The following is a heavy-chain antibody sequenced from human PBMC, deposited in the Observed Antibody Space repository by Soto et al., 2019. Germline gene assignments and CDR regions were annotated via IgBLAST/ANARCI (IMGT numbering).Heavy chain of an antibody. CDR2: SYWDDDK. V-gene: IGHV2-5*02. J-gene: IGHJ4*02. CDR1: GFSLSTTEEG. CDR3: AHGYCFRAYCYPNPYFDF. D-gene: IGHD2-21*02. Sequence: QITLKESGPTLVKHTQTLTLTCTFSGFSLSTTEEGVVWIRQPPGKAPEWLALSYWDDDKRYSPSLKTRLTITKDNSKNKVVLTVTHVDPVDTATYYCAHGYCFRAYCYPNPYFDFWGQGILVTVSS.